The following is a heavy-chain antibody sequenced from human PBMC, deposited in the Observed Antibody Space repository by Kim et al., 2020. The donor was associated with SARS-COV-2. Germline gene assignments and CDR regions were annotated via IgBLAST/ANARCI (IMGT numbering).Heavy chain of an antibody. Sequence: SGSTTYNPSLNGRVTMSVDASRNQFFLKLKSMTAADTAVYYCARSSADYWGQGTLVTVSS. J-gene: IGHJ4*02. CDR2: SGST. V-gene: IGHV4-59*10. CDR3: ARSSADY.